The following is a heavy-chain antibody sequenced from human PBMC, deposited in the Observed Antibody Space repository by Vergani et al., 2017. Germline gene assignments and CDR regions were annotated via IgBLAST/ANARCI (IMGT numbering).Heavy chain of an antibody. V-gene: IGHV4-59*08. Sequence: QVQLQESGPGLVKPSETLSLTCTVSAGSISSYYWSWFRQPPGKGRGWIWYIYYSGSTNYNPSLKSRVTISVDTSKNQFSLKLSSVTAADTAVYYCARRVPLFDFWSGYYDYWGQGTLVTVSS. CDR1: AGSISSYY. CDR2: IYYSGST. CDR3: ARRVPLFDFWSGYYDY. D-gene: IGHD3-3*01. J-gene: IGHJ4*02.